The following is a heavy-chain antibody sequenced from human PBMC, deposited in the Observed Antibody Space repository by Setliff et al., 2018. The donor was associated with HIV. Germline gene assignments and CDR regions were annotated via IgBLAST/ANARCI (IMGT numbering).Heavy chain of an antibody. CDR2: IFYTGTT. Sequence: PSETLSLTCTVSGGSISTHYWTWTRQPPGKGLEWIGYIFYTGTTNYNPSLRSRVTISIDSSKNQFSLQLNSVTAADTAMYFCAREVPSNTGSYYKKYWGQGTLVTVSS. CDR3: AREVPSNTGSYYKKY. J-gene: IGHJ4*02. CDR1: GGSISTHY. D-gene: IGHD3-10*01. V-gene: IGHV4-59*11.